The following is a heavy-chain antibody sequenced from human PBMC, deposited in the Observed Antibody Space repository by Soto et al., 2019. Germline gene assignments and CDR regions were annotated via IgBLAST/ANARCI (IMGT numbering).Heavy chain of an antibody. D-gene: IGHD1-26*01. J-gene: IGHJ4*02. CDR2: IRSKANSYAT. Sequence: LRLSCAASGFTFSGSAMHWVRQASGKGLEWVGRIRSKANSYATAYAASVKGRFTISRDDSKNTAYLQMNSLKTEDTAVYYCTEVGATRDFDYWGQGTLVTVSS. CDR1: GFTFSGSA. V-gene: IGHV3-73*01. CDR3: TEVGATRDFDY.